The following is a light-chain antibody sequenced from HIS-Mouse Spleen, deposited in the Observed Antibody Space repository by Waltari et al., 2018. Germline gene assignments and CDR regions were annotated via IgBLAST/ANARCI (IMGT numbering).Light chain of an antibody. CDR2: EDS. J-gene: IGLJ2*01. CDR1: ALPKKY. CDR3: YSTDSSGNHRV. V-gene: IGLV3-10*01. Sequence: SYELTQPPSVSVSPGQTARITCPGDALPKKYAYWYQQKSGQAPWLAIYEDSKRPSWIRGGLSGSSSGTMATWTISGAQVEDEADYYCYSTDSSGNHRVFGGGTKLTVL.